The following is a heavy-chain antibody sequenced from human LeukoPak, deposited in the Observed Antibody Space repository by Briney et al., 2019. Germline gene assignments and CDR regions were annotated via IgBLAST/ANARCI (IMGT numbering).Heavy chain of an antibody. J-gene: IGHJ6*03. Sequence: GASVKVSCKASGYTFTSYDINWVRQATGQGLEWMGWMNPNSGNTGYAQKFQGRVTITRNTSISTAYMELSSLRSEDTAVYYCARGAGSSWYYYMDVWGKGTTVTISS. CDR3: ARGAGSSWYYYMDV. D-gene: IGHD6-13*01. CDR1: GYTFTSYD. V-gene: IGHV1-8*03. CDR2: MNPNSGNT.